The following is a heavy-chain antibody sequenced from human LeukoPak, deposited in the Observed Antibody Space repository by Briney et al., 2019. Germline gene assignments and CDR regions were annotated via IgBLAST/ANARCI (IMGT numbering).Heavy chain of an antibody. D-gene: IGHD3-10*01. V-gene: IGHV4-34*01. Sequence: PSETLSLTCAVYGGSFSGYYWSWNRQPPGKGLEWIGEINHSGSTNYNPPLKSRVTISVDTSKNQFSLKLSSVTAADTAVYYCATGFDDYGSGSSHNWFDPWGQGTLVTVSS. CDR2: INHSGST. J-gene: IGHJ5*02. CDR3: ATGFDDYGSGSSHNWFDP. CDR1: GGSFSGYY.